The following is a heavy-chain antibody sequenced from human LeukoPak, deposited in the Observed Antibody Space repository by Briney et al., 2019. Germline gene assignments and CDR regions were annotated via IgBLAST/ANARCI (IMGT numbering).Heavy chain of an antibody. CDR3: AKDRDSYGYGSGSYYNGVFDY. Sequence: GGSLRLSCAASGFTFSSYEMNWVRQAPGKGLEWGSYISSSGSTIYYADSVKGRFTISRDNSKNTLYLQVNSLRAEDTAVYYCAKDRDSYGYGSGSYYNGVFDYWGQGTLVTVSS. CDR2: ISSSGSTI. CDR1: GFTFSSYE. V-gene: IGHV3-48*03. D-gene: IGHD3-10*01. J-gene: IGHJ4*02.